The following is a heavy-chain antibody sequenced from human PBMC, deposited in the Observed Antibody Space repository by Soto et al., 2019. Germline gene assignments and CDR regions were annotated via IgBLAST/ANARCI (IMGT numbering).Heavy chain of an antibody. V-gene: IGHV3-30*18. CDR2: ISYDGSNK. CDR3: AKDFRSRYCSGGSCYTAFDY. J-gene: IGHJ4*02. D-gene: IGHD2-15*01. Sequence: PGGSLRLSCAASGFTFSSYGMHWVRQAPGKGLEWVAVISYDGSNKYYADSVKGRFTISRDNSKNTLYLQMNSLRAEDTAVYYCAKDFRSRYCSGGSCYTAFDYWGQGT. CDR1: GFTFSSYG.